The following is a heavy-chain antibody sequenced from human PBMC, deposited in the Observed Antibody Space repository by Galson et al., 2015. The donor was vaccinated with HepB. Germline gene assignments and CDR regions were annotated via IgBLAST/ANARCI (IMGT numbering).Heavy chain of an antibody. CDR3: ARGLPPLCSSTSCYYLGYYYYGMDV. CDR2: ISAYNGNT. CDR1: GYTFTSYG. J-gene: IGHJ6*02. V-gene: IGHV1-18*04. D-gene: IGHD2-2*01. Sequence: SVKVSCKASGYTFTSYGISWVRQAPGQGLEWMGWISAYNGNTNYAQKLQGRVTMTTDTSTSTAYMELRSLRSDDTAVYYCARGLPPLCSSTSCYYLGYYYYGMDVWGQGATVTVSS.